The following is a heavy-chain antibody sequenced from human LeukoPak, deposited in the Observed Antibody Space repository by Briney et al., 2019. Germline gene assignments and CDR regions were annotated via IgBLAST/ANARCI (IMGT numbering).Heavy chain of an antibody. V-gene: IGHV5-51*01. CDR1: GYSFNTYW. CDR2: VNPDDSDT. Sequence: GESLKISCRGSGYSFNTYWIGWVRQMPGKGLEWMGIVNPDDSDTIYSPSFQGQVTISADESITTAYLQWSSLKASDTAMYYCARLRWPRGGRSSFDYWGQGALVTVSS. D-gene: IGHD3-10*01. J-gene: IGHJ4*02. CDR3: ARLRWPRGGRSSFDY.